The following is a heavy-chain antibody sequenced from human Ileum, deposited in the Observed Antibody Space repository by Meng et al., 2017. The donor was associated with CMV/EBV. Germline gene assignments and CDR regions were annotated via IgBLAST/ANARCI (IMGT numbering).Heavy chain of an antibody. J-gene: IGHJ4*02. CDR3: ARDISRVGVTKYFDY. CDR1: GFTFSSYA. D-gene: IGHD1-26*01. V-gene: IGHV3-64*02. CDR2: ISSNGGST. Sequence: GGSLRLSCAASGFTFSSYAMHWVRQAPGKGLEYVSAISSNGGSTYYADSVKGRFTISRDNSKNTLYLQMGSLRAEDMAVYYCARDISRVGVTKYFDYWGQGTLVTVSS.